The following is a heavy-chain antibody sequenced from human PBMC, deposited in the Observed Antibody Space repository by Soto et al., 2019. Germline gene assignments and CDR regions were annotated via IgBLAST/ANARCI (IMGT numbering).Heavy chain of an antibody. Sequence: SVKVSCKASGGTFSSYAISWVRQAPGQGLEWMGGIIPIFGTANYAQKFQGRVTITADESTSTAYMELSSLRSEDTAVYYCARVYGDYKKTNYYGMDVWGQGTTVTVSS. CDR1: GGTFSSYA. J-gene: IGHJ6*02. CDR2: IIPIFGTA. CDR3: ARVYGDYKKTNYYGMDV. V-gene: IGHV1-69*13. D-gene: IGHD4-17*01.